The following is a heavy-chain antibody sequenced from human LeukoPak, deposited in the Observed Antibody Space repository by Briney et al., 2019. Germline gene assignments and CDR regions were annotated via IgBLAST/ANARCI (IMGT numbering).Heavy chain of an antibody. D-gene: IGHD1-26*01. J-gene: IGHJ4*02. Sequence: GGSLRLSSAASGVASADFAMHWVRQAPGGGVEWGLGISWNSGSIASADSVKGRFTISRDNAKNSLYLQMNSLRAEDTALYYCAKGDIGSYVRPADYWGQGTLVTVSS. CDR3: AKGDIGSYVRPADY. CDR2: ISWNSGSI. CDR1: GVASADFA. V-gene: IGHV3-9*02.